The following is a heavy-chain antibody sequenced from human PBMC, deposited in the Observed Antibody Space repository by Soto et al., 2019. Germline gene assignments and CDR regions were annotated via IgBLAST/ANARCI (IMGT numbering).Heavy chain of an antibody. CDR1: GFTLISYS. Sequence: GGSLILSCAASGFTLISYSMHWVRQAPGKGLEWVGVISYDGNKKYYRDSVKGRFSISRDTSNNTVHLQMNSLRPDDTAVYYCARSVAVAGLDYWGQGSLVTVSS. CDR2: ISYDGNKK. CDR3: ARSVAVAGLDY. D-gene: IGHD6-19*01. V-gene: IGHV3-30-3*01. J-gene: IGHJ4*02.